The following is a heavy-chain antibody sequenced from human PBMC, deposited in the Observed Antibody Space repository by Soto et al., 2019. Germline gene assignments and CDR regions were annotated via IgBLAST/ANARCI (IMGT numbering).Heavy chain of an antibody. J-gene: IGHJ6*03. CDR2: MNPNSGNT. CDR3: ARKAYYDFWSGYYADYYYYYYMDV. Sequence: ASVKVSCKASGYTFTSYDINWVRQATGQGLEWMGWMNPNSGNTGYAQKFQGRVTMTRNTSISTAYMELSSLRSEDTAVYYCARKAYYDFWSGYYADYYYYYYMDVWGKGTTVTAP. V-gene: IGHV1-8*01. D-gene: IGHD3-3*01. CDR1: GYTFTSYD.